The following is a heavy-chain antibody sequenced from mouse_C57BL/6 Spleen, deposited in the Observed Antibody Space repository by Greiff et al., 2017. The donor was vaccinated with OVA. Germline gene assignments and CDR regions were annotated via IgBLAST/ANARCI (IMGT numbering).Heavy chain of an antibody. CDR3: TTFKVDYAMDY. CDR1: GFNIKDYY. J-gene: IGHJ4*01. D-gene: IGHD1-1*02. Sequence: VQLKQSGAELVRPGASVKLSCTASGFNIKDYYMHWVKQRPEQGLEWIGRIDPEDGDTEYAPKFQGKATMTADTSSNTAYLQLSSRTSEDTAVYYCTTFKVDYAMDYWGQGTSVTVSS. CDR2: IDPEDGDT. V-gene: IGHV14-1*01.